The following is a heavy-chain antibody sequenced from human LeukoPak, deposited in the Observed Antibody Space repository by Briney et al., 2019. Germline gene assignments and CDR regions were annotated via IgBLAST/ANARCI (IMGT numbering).Heavy chain of an antibody. CDR1: GLTFSSYG. V-gene: IGHV3-33*01. CDR2: IWYGGSNK. CDR3: ARDRLDAFDI. Sequence: GGSLRLSCAASGLTFSSYGMHWVRQAPGKGLEWVAVIWYGGSNKYYADSVKGRFTISRDNSKNTLYLQMNSLRAEDTAVYYCARDRLDAFDIWGQGTMVTVSS. J-gene: IGHJ3*02. D-gene: IGHD6-25*01.